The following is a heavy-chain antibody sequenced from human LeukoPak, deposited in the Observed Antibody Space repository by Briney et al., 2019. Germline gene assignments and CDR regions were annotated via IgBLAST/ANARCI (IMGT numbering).Heavy chain of an antibody. V-gene: IGHV4-34*01. D-gene: IGHD5-18*01. J-gene: IGHJ4*02. CDR1: GGSFSGYY. Sequence: PSETLSLTCAVYGGSFSGYYWSWIRQPPGKGLEWIGEINHSGSTNYNPSLKSRVTISVDTSKNQFSLKPSSVTAADTAVYYCARGAGYSYGYGDYWGQGTLVTVSS. CDR3: ARGAGYSYGYGDY. CDR2: INHSGST.